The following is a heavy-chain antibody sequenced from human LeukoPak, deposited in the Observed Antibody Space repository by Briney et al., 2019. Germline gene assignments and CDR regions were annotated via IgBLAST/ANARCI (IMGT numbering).Heavy chain of an antibody. CDR3: NREDMYYDFWSGLDY. D-gene: IGHD3-3*01. CDR1: GFTFGDYA. CDR2: IRSKVYGGTT. Sequence: GGSLRLSCTASGFTFGDYAMSWVRQAPGKGLEWVGFIRSKVYGGTTEYAAPVKGRFSISRDDSKSIAYLQMNSLKTEDTAVYYCNREDMYYDFWSGLDYWGQGTLVTVSS. J-gene: IGHJ4*02. V-gene: IGHV3-49*04.